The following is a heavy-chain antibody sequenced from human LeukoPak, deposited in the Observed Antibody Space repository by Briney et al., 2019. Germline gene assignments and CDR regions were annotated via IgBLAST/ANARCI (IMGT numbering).Heavy chain of an antibody. J-gene: IGHJ4*02. V-gene: IGHV4-34*01. CDR3: ARTLPAASWAKGFDY. CDR2: INHSGST. D-gene: IGHD6-13*01. CDR1: GGSFSGYY. Sequence: SETLSLTCAVYGGSFSGYYWSWIRQPPGKGLEWIGEINHSGSTNYNPSLKSRVTISVDTSKNQFSLKLSSVTAADTAVHYCARTLPAASWAKGFDYWGQGTLVTVSS.